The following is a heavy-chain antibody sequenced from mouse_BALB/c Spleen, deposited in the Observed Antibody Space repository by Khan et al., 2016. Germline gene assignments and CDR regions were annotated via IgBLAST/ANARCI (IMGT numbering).Heavy chain of an antibody. Sequence: EVQLQESGGGLVQPGGSLNLSCAASGFDFSRYWMSWARQAPGKGLEWIGEINQGSSTINYTPSLKDKFIISRDNAKNTLQLHMSKVRSEDTALYYCARLGNYDAMDYWGQGTSVTVSS. V-gene: IGHV4-2*02. CDR2: INQGSSTI. CDR3: ARLGNYDAMDY. J-gene: IGHJ4*01. CDR1: GFDFSRYW. D-gene: IGHD2-1*01.